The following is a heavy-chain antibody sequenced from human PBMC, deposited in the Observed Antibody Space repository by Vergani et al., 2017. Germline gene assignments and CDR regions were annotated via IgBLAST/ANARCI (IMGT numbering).Heavy chain of an antibody. D-gene: IGHD2-2*01. Sequence: VQLVESGGGLVQPGGSLRLSCAASGFTFSSYAMSWVRQAPGKGLEWVSYISSSGSTIYYADSVKGRFTIARDTAKNSLYLQMNSRRAEDTAVYYCARAPPAATYYYDYYMDVWGKGTTVTVSS. CDR2: ISSSGSTI. CDR1: GFTFSSYA. J-gene: IGHJ6*03. CDR3: ARAPPAATYYYDYYMDV. V-gene: IGHV3-48*04.